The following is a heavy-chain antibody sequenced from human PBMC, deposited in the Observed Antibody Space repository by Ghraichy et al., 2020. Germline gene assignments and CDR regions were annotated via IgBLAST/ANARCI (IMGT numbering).Heavy chain of an antibody. D-gene: IGHD3-16*02. J-gene: IGHJ4*02. CDR3: ARGGLRLGELSLSF. Sequence: ESLNISCTVSGGSISSYYWSWIRQPPGKGLEWIGYIYYSGSTNYNPSLKSRVTISVDTSKNQFSLKLSSVTAADTAVYYCARGGLRLGELSLSFWGQGTLVTVSS. CDR1: GGSISSYY. V-gene: IGHV4-59*01. CDR2: IYYSGST.